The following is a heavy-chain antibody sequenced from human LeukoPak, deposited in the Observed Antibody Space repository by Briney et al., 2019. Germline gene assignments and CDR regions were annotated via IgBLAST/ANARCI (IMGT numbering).Heavy chain of an antibody. CDR2: IYTSGST. D-gene: IGHD2-21*01. Sequence: PSETLSLTCTVSGGSISSYYWSWIRQPAGKGLEWIGRIYTSGSTNYNPSLKSRVTMSVDTSKNQFSLKLSSVTAADTAVYYCARDLFLEGIAGGAFDIWGQGTMVTVSS. J-gene: IGHJ3*02. V-gene: IGHV4-4*07. CDR3: ARDLFLEGIAGGAFDI. CDR1: GGSISSYY.